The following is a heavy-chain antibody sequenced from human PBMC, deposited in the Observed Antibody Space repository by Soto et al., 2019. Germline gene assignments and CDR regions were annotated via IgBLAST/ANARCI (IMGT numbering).Heavy chain of an antibody. CDR1: GFTFSTTG. J-gene: IGHJ6*02. CDR3: ATDGAAGSDLDV. Sequence: EVQLVESGGGLVKPGGSLRLSCAASGFTFSTTGMNWVRQAPGKGLQWVSSISSGSEYIFHADSVKGRLTTSRDNAKNSVYLEMNTLRLADTAVYYCATDGAAGSDLDVWGQGTTVTVSS. D-gene: IGHD6-13*01. V-gene: IGHV3-21*02. CDR2: ISSGSEYI.